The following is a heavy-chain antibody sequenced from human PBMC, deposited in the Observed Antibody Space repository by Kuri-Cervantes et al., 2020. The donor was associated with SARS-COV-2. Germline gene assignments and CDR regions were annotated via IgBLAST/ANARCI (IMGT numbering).Heavy chain of an antibody. CDR1: GFTVSSNY. CDR3: ARRIAVAGVGAFDI. V-gene: IGHV3-66*03. CDR2: IYSCGST. J-gene: IGHJ3*02. D-gene: IGHD6-19*01. Sequence: GESLKISCAASGFTVSSNYMSWVRQAPGKGLEWVSVIYSCGSTYYADSVKGRFTISRDNSKNTLYLQMNSLRAEDTAVYYCARRIAVAGVGAFDIWGQGTMVTVSS.